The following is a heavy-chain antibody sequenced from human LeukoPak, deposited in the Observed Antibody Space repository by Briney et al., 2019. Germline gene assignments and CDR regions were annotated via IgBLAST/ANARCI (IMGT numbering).Heavy chain of an antibody. CDR1: GFTFNIAW. Sequence: GGSLRLSCAASGFTFNIAWMNWVRQTPGKGLEWVGRIKSKTDGGTIDYAAPVTGRFSISRDDSKDTMYLQMNSLKSDDTALYYCATHIPWDIWGPGTMVTVSS. V-gene: IGHV3-15*01. CDR2: IKSKTDGGTI. D-gene: IGHD2-21*01. CDR3: ATHIPWDI. J-gene: IGHJ3*02.